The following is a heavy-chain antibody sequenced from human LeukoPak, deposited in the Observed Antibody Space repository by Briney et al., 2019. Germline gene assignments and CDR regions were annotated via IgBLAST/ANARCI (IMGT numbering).Heavy chain of an antibody. CDR2: ISYDGSNN. J-gene: IGHJ4*02. Sequence: PGGSLRLSCAASGFTFSSHGMHWVRQAPGKGLEWVAVISYDGSNNYYADPVKGRFTISRDNSKNTLYLQMNSLRAEDTAVYYCAKSMGQWLPPDYWGQGTLVIVSS. CDR1: GFTFSSHG. CDR3: AKSMGQWLPPDY. V-gene: IGHV3-30*18. D-gene: IGHD6-19*01.